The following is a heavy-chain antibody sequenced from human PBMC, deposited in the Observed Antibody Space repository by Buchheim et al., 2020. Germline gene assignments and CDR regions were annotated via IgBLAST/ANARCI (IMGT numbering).Heavy chain of an antibody. CDR3: AVEPGIAGEGSVAGYGMDV. V-gene: IGHV1-46*01. D-gene: IGHD6-13*01. Sequence: QVQLVQSGAEVKKPGASVKVSCKASGYTFTSYYMHWVRQAPGQGLEWMGIINPSGGSTSYAQKFQGRVTMTRDTSTSTVYMELSSLRSEDTAVYYCAVEPGIAGEGSVAGYGMDVWGQGTT. CDR1: GYTFTSYY. J-gene: IGHJ6*02. CDR2: INPSGGST.